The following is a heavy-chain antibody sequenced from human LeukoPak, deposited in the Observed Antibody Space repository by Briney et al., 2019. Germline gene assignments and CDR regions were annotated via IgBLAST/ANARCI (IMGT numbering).Heavy chain of an antibody. Sequence: ASVKVSCKASGGTFSSYAISWVRQAPGQGLEWMGRIIPIFGTANYAQKFQGRVTITTDESTSTAYMELSSLRSEDTAVYYCAGLGYCSGGSCYFPDYWGQGTLVTVSS. D-gene: IGHD2-15*01. CDR3: AGLGYCSGGSCYFPDY. V-gene: IGHV1-69*05. J-gene: IGHJ4*02. CDR1: GGTFSSYA. CDR2: IIPIFGTA.